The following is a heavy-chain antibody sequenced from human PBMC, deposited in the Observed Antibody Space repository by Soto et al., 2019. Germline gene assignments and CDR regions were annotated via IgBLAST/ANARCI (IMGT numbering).Heavy chain of an antibody. J-gene: IGHJ4*02. CDR1: GGSFSCYY. CDR3: PRVGLSRWLRFSYFDY. D-gene: IGHD5-12*01. V-gene: IGHV4-34*01. Sequence: SETLSLTCAVYGGSFSCYYWSWIRQPPGKGLEWIGEINHSGSTNYNPSLKSRVTISVDTSKNQFSLKLSSVTAADTAVYSCPRVGLSRWLRFSYFDYWGQGTLVTASS. CDR2: INHSGST.